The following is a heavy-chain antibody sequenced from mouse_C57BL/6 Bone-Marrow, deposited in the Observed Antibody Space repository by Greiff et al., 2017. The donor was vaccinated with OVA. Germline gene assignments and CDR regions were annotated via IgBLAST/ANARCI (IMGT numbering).Heavy chain of an antibody. CDR3: ASYGSSPWFAY. J-gene: IGHJ3*01. CDR2: ISSGSSTI. CDR1: GFTFSDYG. D-gene: IGHD1-1*01. Sequence: EVQVVESGGGLVKPGGSLKLSCAASGFTFSDYGMHWVRQAPEKGLEWVAYISSGSSTIYYADTVKGRFTISRDNAKNTLFLQMTSLRSEDTAMYYCASYGSSPWFAYWGQGTLVTVSA. V-gene: IGHV5-17*01.